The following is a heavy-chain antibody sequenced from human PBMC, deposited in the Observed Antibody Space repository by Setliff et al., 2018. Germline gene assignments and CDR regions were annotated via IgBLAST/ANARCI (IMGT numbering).Heavy chain of an antibody. D-gene: IGHD6-6*01. CDR1: GGTFSDYY. V-gene: IGHV4-34*01. CDR3: ARGRNVAARLLDS. Sequence: SETLSLTCAAYGGTFSDYYWTWIRQPPGKGLEWIGEINHSGTTNYHPSLRSRVTISVDTSKNQFSLKVTSVTAADTSVYFCARGRNVAARLLDSWGQGTLVTVS. J-gene: IGHJ4*02. CDR2: INHSGTT.